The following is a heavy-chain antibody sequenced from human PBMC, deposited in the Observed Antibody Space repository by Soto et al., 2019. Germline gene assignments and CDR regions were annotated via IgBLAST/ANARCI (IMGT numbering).Heavy chain of an antibody. V-gene: IGHV4-4*07. CDR3: DSSGLAY. CDR1: GDSISTSY. J-gene: IGHJ4*02. Sequence: KTSETLSLTCSVSGDSISTSYWSWIRQPAEKRPEWIGRIHSNGNSHYNPSLRSRVSMSMDTSKKEIYLELTSVTAADTAVYYYDSSGLAYWGQGTLVTVSS. CDR2: IHSNGNS. D-gene: IGHD3-22*01.